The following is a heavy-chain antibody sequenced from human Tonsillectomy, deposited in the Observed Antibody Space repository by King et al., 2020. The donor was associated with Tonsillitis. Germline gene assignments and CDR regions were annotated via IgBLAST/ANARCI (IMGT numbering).Heavy chain of an antibody. CDR2: ISYDGSNK. V-gene: IGHV3-30-3*01. CDR3: ARDGGRVAGVLAGSLDS. Sequence: VQLVESGGGVVQPGRSLRLSCAASGFTFSSYAMHWVRQAPGKGLEWVAVISYDGSNKYYADSVKGRFTISRDNSKNTLYLQMKNLRTEDTAVYYCARDGGRVAGVLAGSLDSWGQGTLVTVFS. CDR1: GFTFSSYA. J-gene: IGHJ4*02. D-gene: IGHD6-19*01.